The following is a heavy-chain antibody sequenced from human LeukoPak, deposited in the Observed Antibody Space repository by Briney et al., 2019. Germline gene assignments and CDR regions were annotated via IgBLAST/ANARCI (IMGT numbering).Heavy chain of an antibody. D-gene: IGHD2-21*02. V-gene: IGHV4-38-2*01. CDR3: ARVLIVVVTEENDAFDI. J-gene: IGHJ3*02. Sequence: PAETLSLTYAVSGFSVRESNYWGWIRQPPGKGLEWIGNIHYLGNTYYNPSLKNRVTISLDTSKNQFSLKLSSVTAADTAVYYCARVLIVVVTEENDAFDIWGQGTMVTVSS. CDR2: IHYLGNT. CDR1: GFSVRESNY.